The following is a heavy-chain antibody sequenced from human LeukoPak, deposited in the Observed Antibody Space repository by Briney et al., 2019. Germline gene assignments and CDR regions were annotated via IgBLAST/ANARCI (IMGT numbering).Heavy chain of an antibody. V-gene: IGHV4-39*01. CDR2: IYYSGST. D-gene: IGHD2-15*01. J-gene: IGHJ4*02. CDR3: ARHARSIVVVVAASSPFDY. Sequence: SETLSLTCTVSGGSISSSSYYWGWIRQPPGKGLEWIGSIYYSGSTYYNPSLKSRVTISVDTSKNQFSLKLSSVTAADTAVYYCARHARSIVVVVAASSPFDYWGQGTLVPVSS. CDR1: GGSISSSSYY.